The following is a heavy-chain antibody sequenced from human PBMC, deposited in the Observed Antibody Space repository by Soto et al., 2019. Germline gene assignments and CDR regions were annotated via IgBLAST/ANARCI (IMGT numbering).Heavy chain of an antibody. CDR2: VKSKTDSETT. D-gene: IGHD5-18*01. CDR1: GLTVGNAG. J-gene: IGHJ4*02. V-gene: IGHV3-15*05. CDR3: TTNIGESSLCFGS. Sequence: PLGSLRLSYAASGLTVGNAGRRRVRQEPGKGLEWVGRVKSKTDSETTNYAVPGTVRFTITRNDSETTLYLQMPSLKTDDTAAYYSTTNIGESSLCFGSRGQGTLVTVSS.